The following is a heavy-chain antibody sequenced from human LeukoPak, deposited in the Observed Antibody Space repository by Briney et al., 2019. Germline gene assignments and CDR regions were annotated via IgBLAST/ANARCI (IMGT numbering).Heavy chain of an antibody. CDR3: ARGYYDSSGYLSY. CDR1: GFTFSSYS. CDR2: ISSSSSYI. V-gene: IGHV3-21*01. D-gene: IGHD3-22*01. J-gene: IGHJ4*02. Sequence: GGSLRLSCAASGFTFSSYSMNWVRQAPGKGLEWVSSISSSSSYIYYADSVEGRFTISRDNAKNSLYLQMNSLRAEDTAVYYCARGYYDSSGYLSYWGQGTLVTVSS.